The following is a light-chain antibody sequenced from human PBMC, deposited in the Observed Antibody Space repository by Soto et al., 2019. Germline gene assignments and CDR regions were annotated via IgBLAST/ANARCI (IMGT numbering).Light chain of an antibody. CDR2: DAS. V-gene: IGKV3-15*01. Sequence: EIVMPQSPATLPVSQGERATLSCRASQSVSNNLAWYQQTPGQAPRLLVYDASTRATGIPARFSGSGSGTEFTLTISSLQSDDFAVSYCQHYNNWRLSFGGGTKVEIK. CDR3: QHYNNWRLS. CDR1: QSVSNN. J-gene: IGKJ4*01.